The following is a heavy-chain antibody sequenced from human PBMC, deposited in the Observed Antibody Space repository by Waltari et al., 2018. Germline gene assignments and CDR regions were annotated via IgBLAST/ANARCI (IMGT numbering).Heavy chain of an antibody. CDR2: IDWDDET. CDR3: ARIAYGTTATTDAFDI. J-gene: IGHJ3*02. CDR1: GFSLSTRGMR. Sequence: QVTLKESGPALVKPAQTLTLTCTFSGFSLSTRGMRVSWIRQPPGKALEWLARIDWDDETFYSPSLKSRLPISKETSKNQVVLTMPNMDPVDTGTYYCARIAYGTTATTDAFDIWGQGTMVTVSS. V-gene: IGHV2-70*04. D-gene: IGHD4-17*01.